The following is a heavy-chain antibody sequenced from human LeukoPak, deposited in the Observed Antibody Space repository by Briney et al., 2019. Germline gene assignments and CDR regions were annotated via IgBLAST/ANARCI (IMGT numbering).Heavy chain of an antibody. J-gene: IGHJ4*02. D-gene: IGHD3-10*01. V-gene: IGHV1-24*01. CDR3: ATVTMVRGVIIGYFDY. CDR2: FDPEDGET. CDR1: GYTLTELS. Sequence: ASVKVSCKVSGYTLTELSMHWVRQAPGKGLEWMGGFDPEDGETIYAQKFQGRVTMTEDTSTDTAYMELSSLRSEDTAVYYCATVTMVRGVIIGYFDYWGQGTLVTVSS.